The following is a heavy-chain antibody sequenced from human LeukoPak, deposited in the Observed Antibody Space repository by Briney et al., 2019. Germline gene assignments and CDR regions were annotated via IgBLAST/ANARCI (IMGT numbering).Heavy chain of an antibody. J-gene: IGHJ4*02. V-gene: IGHV1-18*01. CDR3: AKVAARYGDYYFDY. D-gene: IGHD4-17*01. CDR2: ISPYNGNT. CDR1: GYTFSSYG. Sequence: ASVKVSCKASGYTFSSYGISWVRQAPGQGLEWMGWISPYNGNTNYAQKFQGRVTMTTDTSTSTAYMELRSLRSDDTAVYYCAKVAARYGDYYFDYWGQGTLVTVSS.